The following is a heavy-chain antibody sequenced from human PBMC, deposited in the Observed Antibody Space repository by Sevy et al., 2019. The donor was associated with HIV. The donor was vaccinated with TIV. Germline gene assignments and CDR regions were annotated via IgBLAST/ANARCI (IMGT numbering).Heavy chain of an antibody. CDR2: ISGSGGGT. CDR3: AKSLGGWLRDIYFDY. V-gene: IGHV3-23*01. J-gene: IGHJ4*02. CDR1: GFTFSSYA. D-gene: IGHD3-9*01. Sequence: GGSLRLSCAASGFTFSSYAMSWVRQAPGKGLEWVSAISGSGGGTYYADSVKGRFTISRDNSKNTLYLQMNSLRAEDTAVYYCAKSLGGWLRDIYFDYWGQGTLVTVSS.